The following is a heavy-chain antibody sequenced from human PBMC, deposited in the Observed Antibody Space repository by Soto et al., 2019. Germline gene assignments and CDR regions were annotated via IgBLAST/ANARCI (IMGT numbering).Heavy chain of an antibody. V-gene: IGHV3-7*01. J-gene: IGHJ4*02. CDR2: IKKDGSDR. CDR1: GFRFSDYW. D-gene: IGHD2-21*02. CDR3: ARRAAVATNDY. Sequence: PGGSLRLSCEAFGFRFSDYWMTWVRQAPGKGLEWVANIKKDGSDRSYADSVKGRFTISRDNAKNSLYLQMSSLTVDDTAVYYCARRAAVATNDYWGQGTLVTVSS.